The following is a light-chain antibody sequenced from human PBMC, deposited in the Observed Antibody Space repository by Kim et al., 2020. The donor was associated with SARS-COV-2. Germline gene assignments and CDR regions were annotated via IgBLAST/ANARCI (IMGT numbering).Light chain of an antibody. CDR1: QSISSY. J-gene: IGKJ2*01. CDR2: AAS. CDR3: QQSYSTLEYT. V-gene: IGKV1-39*01. Sequence: GDRVTITCRASQSISSYLNWYQQKPGKAPKLLIYAASSLQSGVPSRFSGSGSGTDFTLTISSLQPEDFATYYCQQSYSTLEYTFGQGTKLEI.